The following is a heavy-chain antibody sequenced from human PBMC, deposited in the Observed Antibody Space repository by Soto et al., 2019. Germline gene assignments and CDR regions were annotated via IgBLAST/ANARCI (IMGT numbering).Heavy chain of an antibody. CDR1: GGTFSSYA. D-gene: IGHD3-22*01. CDR2: IIPIFGTA. V-gene: IGHV1-69*13. Sequence: GASVKVSCKAPGGTFSSYAISWVRQAPGQGLEWMGGIIPIFGTANYAQKFQGRVTITADESTSTAYMELSSLRSEDTAVYYCARDLDYYDSSGYYLNNWFDPWGQGTLVTVSS. J-gene: IGHJ5*02. CDR3: ARDLDYYDSSGYYLNNWFDP.